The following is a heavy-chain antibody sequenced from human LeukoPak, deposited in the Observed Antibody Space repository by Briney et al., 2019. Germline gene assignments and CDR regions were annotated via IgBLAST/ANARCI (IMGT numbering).Heavy chain of an antibody. J-gene: IGHJ4*02. V-gene: IGHV4-4*07. Sequence: SETLSLTCTVSGGSISSYYWSWIRQPAGEGLEWIGRIYTSGSTNYNPSLKSRVTMSVDTSKNQFSLKLSSVTAAYTAVYYCARGRSSSTPFDYWGQGTLVTVSS. D-gene: IGHD6-6*01. CDR1: GGSISSYY. CDR3: ARGRSSSTPFDY. CDR2: IYTSGST.